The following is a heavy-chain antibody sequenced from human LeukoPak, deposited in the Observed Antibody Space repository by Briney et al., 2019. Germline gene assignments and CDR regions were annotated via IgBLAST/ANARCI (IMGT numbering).Heavy chain of an antibody. CDR2: IYYSGST. Sequence: NPSETLSLTCTVSGGSISSYYWSWIRQPPGKGLEWIGYIYYSGSTNYNPSLKSRVTISVDTSKNQFSLKLSSVTAADTAVYYCARGEGWLANDYWGQGTLVTVSS. CDR1: GGSISSYY. D-gene: IGHD5-24*01. CDR3: ARGEGWLANDY. J-gene: IGHJ4*02. V-gene: IGHV4-59*01.